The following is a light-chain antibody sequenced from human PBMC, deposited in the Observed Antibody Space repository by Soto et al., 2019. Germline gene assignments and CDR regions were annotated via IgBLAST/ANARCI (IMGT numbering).Light chain of an antibody. CDR3: SSYTSSSTLYV. Sequence: QSALAQPASVSGSHGQSITISCTETSSDVGGYNYVSWYQQHPGKAPKLMIYDVSNRPSGVSNRFSGSKSGNTASLTISGLQAEDEADYYCSSYTSSSTLYVFGTGTKVTV. CDR2: DVS. J-gene: IGLJ1*01. V-gene: IGLV2-14*01. CDR1: SSDVGGYNY.